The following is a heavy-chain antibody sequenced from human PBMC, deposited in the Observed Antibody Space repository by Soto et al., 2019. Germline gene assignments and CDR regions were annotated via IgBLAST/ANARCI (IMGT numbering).Heavy chain of an antibody. D-gene: IGHD2-15*01. Sequence: QVQLQESGPGLVKPSETLSLTCTVSGGSISSYYWSWIRQPPGKGLEWIGYIYYSGTTNYNPSLKSRVTISVDTSKNQFSLKLSSVTAADTAVYYCARHHCSGGSCYTPIGQLGGNWFDPWGQGTLVTVSS. CDR2: IYYSGTT. J-gene: IGHJ5*02. CDR3: ARHHCSGGSCYTPIGQLGGNWFDP. CDR1: GGSISSYY. V-gene: IGHV4-59*08.